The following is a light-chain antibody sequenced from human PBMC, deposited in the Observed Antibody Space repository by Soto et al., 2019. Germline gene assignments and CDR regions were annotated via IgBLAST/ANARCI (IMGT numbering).Light chain of an antibody. CDR3: SSFTTSWTDV. Sequence: QSALTQPASVSGSPGQSITISCTGTSSDVAAYNYVSWYQQHPGKAPKLLIYEVNNRPSGVSDRFSGSKSGNTASLTISGLQAEDEADYHCSSFTTSWTDVFGTGTKVTVL. V-gene: IGLV2-14*01. CDR2: EVN. CDR1: SSDVAAYNY. J-gene: IGLJ1*01.